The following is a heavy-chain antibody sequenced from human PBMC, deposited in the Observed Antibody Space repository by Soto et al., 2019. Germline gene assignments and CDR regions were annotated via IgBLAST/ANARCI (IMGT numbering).Heavy chain of an antibody. Sequence: GESLKISCKGSGYSFTSYWISWVRQMPGKGLEWMGRIDPSDSYTNYSPSFQGHVTISADKSISTAYLQWSSLKASDTAMYYCASPSTYYYGSGSPYYYYGMDVWGQGTRVTVSS. CDR1: GYSFTSYW. J-gene: IGHJ6*02. CDR3: ASPSTYYYGSGSPYYYYGMDV. CDR2: IDPSDSYT. D-gene: IGHD3-10*01. V-gene: IGHV5-10-1*01.